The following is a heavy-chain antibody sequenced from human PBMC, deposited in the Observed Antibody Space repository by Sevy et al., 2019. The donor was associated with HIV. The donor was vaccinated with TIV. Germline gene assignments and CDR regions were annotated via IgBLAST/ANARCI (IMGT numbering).Heavy chain of an antibody. CDR1: GYTFTAYH. D-gene: IGHD6-13*01. CDR2: VYPNSGDT. J-gene: IGHJ4*02. CDR3: SRETWYFAN. V-gene: IGHV1-2*02. Sequence: ASVKVSCKTSGYTFTAYHMHWMRQAPGQGLEWMGWVYPNSGDTEYAQKFQGRVTMTMDTSINTVYMELSGLRSDDTAMYYCSRETWYFANWGQGTLVTVSS.